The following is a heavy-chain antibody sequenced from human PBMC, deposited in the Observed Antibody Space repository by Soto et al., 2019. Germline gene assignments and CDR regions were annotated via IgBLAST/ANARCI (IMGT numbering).Heavy chain of an antibody. CDR1: GGTFSSYA. V-gene: IGHV1-69*13. D-gene: IGHD6-6*01. Sequence: GASVKVSCKASGGTFSSYAISWVRQAPGQGLEWMGGIIPIFGTANYAQKFRGRVTITADESTSTAYMELSSLRSEDTAVYYCARGVAARHHFDYWGQGTLVTVYS. CDR3: ARGVAARHHFDY. J-gene: IGHJ4*02. CDR2: IIPIFGTA.